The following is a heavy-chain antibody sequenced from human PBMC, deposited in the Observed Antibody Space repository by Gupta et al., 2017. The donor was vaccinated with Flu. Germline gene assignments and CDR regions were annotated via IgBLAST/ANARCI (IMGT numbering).Heavy chain of an antibody. Sequence: EVQLVESGGGLVKPGGSLRLSCAASGFTFSNAWMSWVRQAPGKGLEWVGRIKSKTDGGTTDYAAPVKGRFTISRDDSKNTLYLQMNSLKTEDTAVYYCTTSPGGYYDSSGYCCWGQGTLVTVSS. J-gene: IGHJ4*02. V-gene: IGHV3-15*01. CDR1: GFTFSNAW. CDR2: IKSKTDGGTT. CDR3: TTSPGGYYDSSGYCC. D-gene: IGHD3-22*01.